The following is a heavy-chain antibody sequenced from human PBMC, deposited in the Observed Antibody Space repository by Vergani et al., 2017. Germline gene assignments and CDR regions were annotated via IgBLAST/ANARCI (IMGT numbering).Heavy chain of an antibody. CDR1: GGSINNGSYY. CDR3: ARQGTRAIAGTRYTWFDP. CDR2: IYYRGIT. J-gene: IGHJ5*02. Sequence: QLQLQESGPGLVKPSETLSHTCTVSGGSINNGSYYWSWIRQSPEKGLDWIGNIYYRGITYYNSSLKNRVTISIDTSKNQFSLRLSSVTAADTAVYYCARQGTRAIAGTRYTWFDPWGQGILVTVSS. V-gene: IGHV4-39*01. D-gene: IGHD6-13*01.